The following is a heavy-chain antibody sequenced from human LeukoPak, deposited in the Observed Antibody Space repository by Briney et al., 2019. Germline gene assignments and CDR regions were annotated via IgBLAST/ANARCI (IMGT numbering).Heavy chain of an antibody. J-gene: IGHJ5*02. CDR2: ISYSGST. CDR3: ATAPRGGDTDWFDP. V-gene: IGHV4-61*01. D-gene: IGHD2-21*01. CDR1: GGSVSSGSYY. Sequence: SETLSLTCSVSGGSVSSGSYYWSWIRQPPGKGLEWIGHISYSGSTKYNPSLKSRVTISVDTSKNQFSLKLRSVTAADTAVYYCATAPRGGDTDWFDPRGQGTLVTVSS.